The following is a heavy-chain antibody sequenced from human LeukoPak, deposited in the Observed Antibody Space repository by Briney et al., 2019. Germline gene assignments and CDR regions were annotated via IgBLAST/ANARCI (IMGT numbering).Heavy chain of an antibody. D-gene: IGHD4-11*01. J-gene: IGHJ4*02. CDR1: GGSISSYY. Sequence: SETLSLTCTVSGGSISSYYWSWIRQPPEKGLEWIGYIYYSGTTNYNPSVKSRVTISVDTSKNQVSLKLSSVTAADTAVYYCARSLSGVTRAFDYWGQGTLVTVSS. CDR3: ARSLSGVTRAFDY. CDR2: IYYSGTT. V-gene: IGHV4-59*08.